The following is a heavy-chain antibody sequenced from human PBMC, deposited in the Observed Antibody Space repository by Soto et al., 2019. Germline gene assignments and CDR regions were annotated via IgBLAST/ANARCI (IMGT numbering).Heavy chain of an antibody. J-gene: IGHJ6*02. CDR3: ARQSSGSRHYYYYPFDV. CDR1: GYTFLNYG. CDR2: ISPFNRNT. Sequence: QVQLLQSGPEVRKPGASVKVACKASGYTFLNYGLSWVRQAPGQGLEWMGWISPFNRNTKYAQKLQGRVTMTTNTSTNTAHMELTSLTSDDTAVYFCARQSSGSRHYYYYPFDVWCQGTTVIVSS. V-gene: IGHV1-18*01. D-gene: IGHD6-19*01.